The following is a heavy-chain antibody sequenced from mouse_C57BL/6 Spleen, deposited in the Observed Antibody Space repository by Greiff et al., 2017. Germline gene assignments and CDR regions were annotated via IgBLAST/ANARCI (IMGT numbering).Heavy chain of an antibody. V-gene: IGHV1-82*01. CDR2: IYPGDGDT. CDR1: GYAFSSSW. J-gene: IGHJ2*01. CDR3: ARSGVYGYDGGGVGFDY. D-gene: IGHD2-2*01. Sequence: QVQLQQSGPELVKPGASVKLSCKASGYAFSSSWMNWVKQRPGKGLEWIGRIYPGDGDTNYNGKFKGKATLTADNSSSTAYMQLSSLTSEDSAVYFWARSGVYGYDGGGVGFDYWGQGTTLTVSS.